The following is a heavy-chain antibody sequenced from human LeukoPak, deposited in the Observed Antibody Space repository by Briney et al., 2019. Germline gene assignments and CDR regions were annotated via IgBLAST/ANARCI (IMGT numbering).Heavy chain of an antibody. CDR3: ARATFTIFGGYYFDY. CDR1: GFTFSSYW. V-gene: IGHV3-7*01. J-gene: IGHJ4*02. D-gene: IGHD3-3*01. Sequence: GGSLRLSCAASGFTFSSYWMSWVRQAPGKGLEWVAHINQDGSEKYYVDSVKGRFTISRDNAKNSLYLQMNSLRAEDTAVYYCARATFTIFGGYYFDYWGQGTLVTVSS. CDR2: INQDGSEK.